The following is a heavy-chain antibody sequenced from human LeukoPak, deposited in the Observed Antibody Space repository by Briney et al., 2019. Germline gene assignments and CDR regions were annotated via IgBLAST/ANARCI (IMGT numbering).Heavy chain of an antibody. CDR1: GGSFSGYY. D-gene: IGHD6-19*01. CDR2: INHSGST. CDR3: ARGPGQWLAWDLPNWFDP. Sequence: SQTLSLTCAVYGGSFSGYYWSWIRQHPGKGLEWIGEINHSGSTNYNPSLKSRVTISVDTSKNQFSLKLSSVTAADTAVYYCARGPGQWLAWDLPNWFDPWGQGTLVTVSS. J-gene: IGHJ5*02. V-gene: IGHV4-34*01.